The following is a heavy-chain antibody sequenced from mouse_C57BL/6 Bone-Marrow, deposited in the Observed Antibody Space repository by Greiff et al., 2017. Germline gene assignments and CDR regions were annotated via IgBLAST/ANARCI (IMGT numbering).Heavy chain of an antibody. CDR1: GFSLTSYG. J-gene: IGHJ1*03. V-gene: IGHV2-2*01. Sequence: VQLVESGPGLVQPSQSLSITCTVCGFSLTSYGVHWVRQSPGKGLEWLGVIWSGGSTDYNAAFISRLSISKDNSKSQFFFKMNSLQADDTAIYYCARKYDGYYGYFDVWGTGTTVTVSS. CDR3: ARKYDGYYGYFDV. D-gene: IGHD2-3*01. CDR2: IWSGGST.